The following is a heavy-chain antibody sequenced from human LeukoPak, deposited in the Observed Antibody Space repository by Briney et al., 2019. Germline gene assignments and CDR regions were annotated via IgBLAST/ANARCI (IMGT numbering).Heavy chain of an antibody. J-gene: IGHJ4*02. D-gene: IGHD6-13*01. CDR3: ARATFSSSRLDY. V-gene: IGHV6-1*01. CDR1: GDSFSSSTAA. CDR2: TYYRSKWYN. Sequence: SQTLSLTCAISGDSFSSSTAAWNWIRQSPSRGLEWLGRTYYRSKWYNDYAVSVKSRITINPDTSKNQVSLQLNSLTPEDTAMYYCARATFSSSRLDYWGQGALVTVSS.